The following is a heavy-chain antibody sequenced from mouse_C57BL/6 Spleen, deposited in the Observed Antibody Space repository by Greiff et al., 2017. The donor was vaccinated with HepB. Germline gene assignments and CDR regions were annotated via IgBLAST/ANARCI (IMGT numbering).Heavy chain of an antibody. D-gene: IGHD1-1*01. V-gene: IGHV5-4*01. CDR2: ISDGGSYT. J-gene: IGHJ3*01. CDR3: ARDSGSSYGGFAY. Sequence: DVKLVESGGGLVKPGGSLKLSCAASGFTFSSYAMSWVRQTPEKRLEWVATISDGGSYTYYPDNVKGRFTISRDNAKNNLYLQMSHLKSEDTAMYYCARDSGSSYGGFAYWGQGTLVTVSA. CDR1: GFTFSSYA.